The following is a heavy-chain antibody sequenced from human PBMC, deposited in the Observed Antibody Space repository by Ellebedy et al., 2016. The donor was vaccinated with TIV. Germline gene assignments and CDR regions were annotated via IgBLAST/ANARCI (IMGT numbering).Heavy chain of an antibody. CDR3: ARAKTGSYYAVAY. Sequence: MPSETLSLTCTVSGGSISSYYWSWIRQPPGKGLEWIGYIYNSGSTNSNPSLKSRVTISVDTAKNQFSLKLSSVTAADTAVYYCARAKTGSYYAVAYWGQGTLVTVSS. D-gene: IGHD1-26*01. CDR2: IYNSGST. V-gene: IGHV4-59*01. J-gene: IGHJ4*02. CDR1: GGSISSYY.